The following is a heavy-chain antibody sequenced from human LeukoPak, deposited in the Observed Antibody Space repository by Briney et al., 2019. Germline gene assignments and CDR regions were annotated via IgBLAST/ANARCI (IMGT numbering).Heavy chain of an antibody. CDR1: GYTFTYRY. Sequence: GASVKVSCKASGYTFTYRYLHWVRQAPGQALEWMGWITPFNANTNYAQKFQDRVTITRDRSMSTAYMELSSLRSEDTAMYYCATSAGYSSGWAFDYWGQGTLVTVSS. D-gene: IGHD6-19*01. J-gene: IGHJ4*02. CDR3: ATSAGYSSGWAFDY. CDR2: ITPFNANT. V-gene: IGHV1-45*02.